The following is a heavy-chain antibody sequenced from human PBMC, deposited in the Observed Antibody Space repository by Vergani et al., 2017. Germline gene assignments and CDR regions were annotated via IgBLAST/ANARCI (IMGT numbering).Heavy chain of an antibody. Sequence: VQLVESGGGLVKPGGSLRLSCAASGFTFSSYSMNWVRQAPGKGLEWVSSISSSSSYIYYADSVKGRFTISRDNAKNSLYLQMNSLRAEDTAVYYCAKYSRAIDAFDIWGQGTMVTVSS. CDR2: ISSSSSYI. CDR3: AKYSRAIDAFDI. V-gene: IGHV3-21*01. D-gene: IGHD2-15*01. J-gene: IGHJ3*02. CDR1: GFTFSSYS.